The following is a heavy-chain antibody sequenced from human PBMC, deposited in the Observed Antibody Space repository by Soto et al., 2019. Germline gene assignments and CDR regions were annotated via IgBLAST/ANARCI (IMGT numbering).Heavy chain of an antibody. Sequence: EVQLVESGGGLVKPGGSLRLSCAASGFTFSNAWMSWVRQAPGKGLEWVGRIKSKTDGGTTDYAEPVKGRFTISRDDSKNTLYLQMNRMKTEDTAVYYCTSVLIMVYAIEEDYWGQGTLVTVSS. V-gene: IGHV3-15*01. CDR3: TSVLIMVYAIEEDY. CDR2: IKSKTDGGTT. D-gene: IGHD2-8*01. J-gene: IGHJ4*02. CDR1: GFTFSNAW.